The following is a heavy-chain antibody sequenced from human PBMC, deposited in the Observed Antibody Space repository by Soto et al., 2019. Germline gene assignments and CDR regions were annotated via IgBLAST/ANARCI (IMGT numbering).Heavy chain of an antibody. CDR2: TYYRSKWYN. V-gene: IGHV6-1*01. CDR3: ARDQVPHYYYYYGMDV. Sequence: SQTLSLTCAISGDSVSSNSAAWNWMRQSPSRGLEWLGRTYYRSKWYNDYAVSVKSRITINPDTSKNQFSLQLNSVTPEDTAVYYCARDQVPHYYYYYGMDVWGQGTTVTVSS. J-gene: IGHJ6*02. CDR1: GDSVSSNSAA.